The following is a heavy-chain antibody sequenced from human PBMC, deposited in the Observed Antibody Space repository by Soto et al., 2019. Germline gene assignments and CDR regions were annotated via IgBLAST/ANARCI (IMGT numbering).Heavy chain of an antibody. CDR1: GFAFSSYA. J-gene: IGHJ6*02. CDR2: ISGSGGST. CDR3: ADDSSGYYKYYYGMDV. D-gene: IGHD3-22*01. Sequence: GGSLRLSCAASGFAFSSYAMSWVRQAPGKGQEWVSAISGSGGSTYYADSVKGRFTISRDNSKNTLYLQMNSLRAEDTAVYYCADDSSGYYKYYYGMDVWGQGTTVTVSS. V-gene: IGHV3-23*01.